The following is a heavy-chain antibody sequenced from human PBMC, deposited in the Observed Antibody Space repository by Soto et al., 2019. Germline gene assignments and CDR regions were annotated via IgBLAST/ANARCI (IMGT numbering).Heavy chain of an antibody. CDR3: ARELYSSSSYYYYGMDV. Sequence: KQSQTLSLTCAISGDRVSSNSAAWNWIRQSPSRGLEWLGRTYYRSKWYNDYAVSVKSRITINPDTSKNQFSLQLNSVTPEDTAVYYCARELYSSSSYYYYGMDVWGQGTTVTVSS. J-gene: IGHJ6*02. CDR1: GDRVSSNSAA. CDR2: TYYRSKWYN. V-gene: IGHV6-1*01. D-gene: IGHD6-6*01.